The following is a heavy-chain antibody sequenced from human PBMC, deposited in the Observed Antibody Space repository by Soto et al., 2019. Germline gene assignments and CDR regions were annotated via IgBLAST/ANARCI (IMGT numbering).Heavy chain of an antibody. CDR2: ISYDGSNK. CDR1: GFTFSSYG. D-gene: IGHD1-1*01. CDR3: AKDCPKQLERPTNYMDV. V-gene: IGHV3-30*18. Sequence: HPGGSLRLSCAASGFTFSSYGMHWVRQAPGKGLEWVAVISYDGSNKYYADSVKGRFTISRDNSKNTLYLQMNSLRAEDTAVYYCAKDCPKQLERPTNYMDVWGQGTTVTVSS. J-gene: IGHJ6*02.